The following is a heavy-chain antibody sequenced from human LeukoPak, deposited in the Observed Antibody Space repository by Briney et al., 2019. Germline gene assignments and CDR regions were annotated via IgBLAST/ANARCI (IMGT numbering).Heavy chain of an antibody. CDR1: DRSIRSGHYF. D-gene: IGHD6-19*01. V-gene: IGHV4-31*03. J-gene: IGHJ6*02. CDR3: ARKSWVYGSGWYIWAPYYYYYYGMDV. Sequence: TLSLTCTFTDRSIRSGHYFWRWIRQHPGKGLEWLGYSYHSQSPYYHPSIKSRVSISGDTSKNEFSLTLNSVSAADTAVYYCARKSWVYGSGWYIWAPYYYYYYGMDVWGQGTTVTVSS. CDR2: SYHSQSP.